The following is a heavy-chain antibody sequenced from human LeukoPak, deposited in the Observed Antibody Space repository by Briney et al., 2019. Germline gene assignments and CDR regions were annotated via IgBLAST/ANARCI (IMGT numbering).Heavy chain of an antibody. V-gene: IGHV3-23*01. CDR3: AKDRCSGGSCYPPLYYYGMDV. CDR2: ISASGGST. J-gene: IGHJ6*02. Sequence: PGGSLRLSCAASEFTFSSYAMQWVRQAPGKGLEWVPGISASGGSTYYADSVKGRFTISRDNSKNTLYLQMNSLRAEDTAVYYCAKDRCSGGSCYPPLYYYGMDVWGQGTTVTVSS. CDR1: EFTFSSYA. D-gene: IGHD2-15*01.